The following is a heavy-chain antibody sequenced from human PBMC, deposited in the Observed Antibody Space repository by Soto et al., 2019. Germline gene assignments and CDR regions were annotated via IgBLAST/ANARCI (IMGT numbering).Heavy chain of an antibody. Sequence: QVHLQESGPGLVKPSGTLSLTCAFSGGSISSDNWWTWVRQPPGKELEWIGEIYHSGSTNYNPSLQSRVTISVDKSKNQFSLQLSSVTAADTAVYYCARVSASVMLRGVIINWGQGTLVTVSS. J-gene: IGHJ4*02. D-gene: IGHD3-10*01. CDR2: IYHSGST. V-gene: IGHV4-4*02. CDR3: ARVSASVMLRGVIIN. CDR1: GGSISSDNW.